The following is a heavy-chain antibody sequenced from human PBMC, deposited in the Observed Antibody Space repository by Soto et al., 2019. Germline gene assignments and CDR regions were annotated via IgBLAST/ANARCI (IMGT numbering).Heavy chain of an antibody. CDR2: ISSSGSTI. Sequence: GSLRLSCAASGFTFSSYEMNWVRQAPGKGLEWVSYISSSGSTIYYADSVKGRFTISRDNAKNSLYLQMNSLRAEDTAVYYCAREVYYDSSGYSEHGMDVWGQGTTVTVSS. CDR1: GFTFSSYE. CDR3: AREVYYDSSGYSEHGMDV. D-gene: IGHD3-22*01. J-gene: IGHJ6*02. V-gene: IGHV3-48*03.